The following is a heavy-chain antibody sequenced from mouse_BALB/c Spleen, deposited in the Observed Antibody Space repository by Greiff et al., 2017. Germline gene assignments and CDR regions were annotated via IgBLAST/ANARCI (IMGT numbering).Heavy chain of an antibody. Sequence: VKLVESGPGLVQPSQSLSITCTVSGFSLTSYGVHWVRQSPGKGLEWLGVIWSGGSTDYNAAFISRLSISKDNSKSQVFFKMNSLQANDTVIYYCARNVPSFWYFDVWGAGTTVTVSS. CDR3: ARNVPSFWYFDV. V-gene: IGHV2-2*02. CDR2: IWSGGST. CDR1: GFSLTSYG. J-gene: IGHJ1*01.